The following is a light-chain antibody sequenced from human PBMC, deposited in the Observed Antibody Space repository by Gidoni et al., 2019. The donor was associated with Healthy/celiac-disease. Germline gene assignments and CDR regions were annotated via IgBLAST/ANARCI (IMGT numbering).Light chain of an antibody. Sequence: EIVLTQPPVTLSLSPGERATLSCRASQSVSSSYLAWYQQKPGQAPRLLIYGASSRATGIPDRFSGSGSGTDFTLTISRLEPEDFAVYYCQQYGSSLYTFGQGTKLEIK. V-gene: IGKV3-20*01. J-gene: IGKJ2*01. CDR2: GAS. CDR3: QQYGSSLYT. CDR1: QSVSSSY.